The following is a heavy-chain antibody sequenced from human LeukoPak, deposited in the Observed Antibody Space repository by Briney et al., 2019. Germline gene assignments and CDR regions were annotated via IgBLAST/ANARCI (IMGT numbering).Heavy chain of an antibody. V-gene: IGHV3-21*01. CDR2: ISSSSSYI. J-gene: IGHJ6*02. CDR3: ARESGYDRHSYYYYGMDV. Sequence: GGSLRLSCAASGFTFSSYSMNWVRQAPGKGLEWFSSISSSSSYIYYADSVKGRFTISRDNAKNSLYLQMNSLRAEDTAVYYCARESGYDRHSYYYYGMDVWGQGTTVTVSS. CDR1: GFTFSSYS. D-gene: IGHD5-12*01.